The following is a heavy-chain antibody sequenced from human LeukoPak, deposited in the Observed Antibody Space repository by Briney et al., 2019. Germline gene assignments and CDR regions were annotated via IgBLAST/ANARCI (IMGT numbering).Heavy chain of an antibody. D-gene: IGHD3-22*01. CDR2: ISSSSRSI. CDR1: GFTFSGYN. V-gene: IGHV3-21*04. CDR3: AKDTCPYDSSGYYYVRFFAY. J-gene: IGHJ4*02. Sequence: GGSLRLSCGASGFTFSGYNMDWVRQAPGKGLEWVSSISSSSRSIYYADSLKGRFTISRDNAKNSLYLQMNSLRAEDTALYYCAKDTCPYDSSGYYYVRFFAYWGQGTLVTVSS.